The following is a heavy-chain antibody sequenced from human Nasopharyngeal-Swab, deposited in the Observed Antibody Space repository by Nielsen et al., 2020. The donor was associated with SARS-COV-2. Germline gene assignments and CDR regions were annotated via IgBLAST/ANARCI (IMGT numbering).Heavy chain of an antibody. D-gene: IGHD3-16*01. CDR1: GYTFTSYY. V-gene: IGHV1-46*01. CDR3: ASSLGEFQAADY. J-gene: IGHJ4*02. Sequence: ASVKVSCKASGYTFTSYYMHWVRQAPGQGLEWMGIINPSGGSTNYAQKFQGRVTMTRDTSTSTVYMELSSLRSEDTAVYYCASSLGEFQAADYWGQGTLVTVSS. CDR2: INPSGGST.